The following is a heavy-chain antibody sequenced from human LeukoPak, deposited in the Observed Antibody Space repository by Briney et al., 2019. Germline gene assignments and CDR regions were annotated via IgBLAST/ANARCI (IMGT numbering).Heavy chain of an antibody. CDR1: GCAFSSCW. D-gene: IGHD6-25*01. Sequence: PGGSLRLSCAASGCAFSSCWMHWIRQAPGQGLVWVSRMTTEAPDTAYADSVKGRFTNTGDDAKSTLYLQMNRRRAEDTAVYYCVRDDAADRVADWGEGTLVTVSA. J-gene: IGHJ4*02. CDR2: MTTEAPDT. CDR3: VRDDAADRVAD. V-gene: IGHV3-74*01.